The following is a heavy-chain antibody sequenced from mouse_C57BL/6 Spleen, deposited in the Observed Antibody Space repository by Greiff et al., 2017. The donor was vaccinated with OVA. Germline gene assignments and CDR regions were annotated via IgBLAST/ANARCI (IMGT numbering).Heavy chain of an antibody. CDR2: ISSGGSYT. V-gene: IGHV5-6*01. Sequence: EVHLVESGGDLVKPGGSLKLSCAASGFTFSSYGMSWVRQTPDKRLEWVATISSGGSYTYYPDSVKGRFTISRDNAKNTLYLQMSSLKSEDTAMYYCARRPAQATFFDYWGQGTTLTVSS. J-gene: IGHJ2*01. D-gene: IGHD3-2*02. CDR3: ARRPAQATFFDY. CDR1: GFTFSSYG.